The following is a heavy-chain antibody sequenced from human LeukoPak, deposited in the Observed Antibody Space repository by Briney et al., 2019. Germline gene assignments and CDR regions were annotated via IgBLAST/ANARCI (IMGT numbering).Heavy chain of an antibody. Sequence: GRSLRLSCAASGFTFDDYAMHWVRQAPGKGLEWVSGISWNSGSIGYADSVKGRFTISRDNAKNSLYLQMNSLRAEDTALYYCAKDRQDTKWIQLFDYWGQGTLVTVSS. V-gene: IGHV3-9*01. CDR2: ISWNSGSI. CDR1: GFTFDDYA. D-gene: IGHD5-18*01. CDR3: AKDRQDTKWIQLFDY. J-gene: IGHJ4*02.